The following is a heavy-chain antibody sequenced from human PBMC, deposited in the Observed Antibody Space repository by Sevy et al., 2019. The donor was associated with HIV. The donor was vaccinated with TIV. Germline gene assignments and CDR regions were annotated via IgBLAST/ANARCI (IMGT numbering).Heavy chain of an antibody. Sequence: GGSLRLSCAASGFTSSSYAMSWVRQAPGKGLEWVSAISGSGGSTYYADSVKGRFTISRDNSKNTLYLQMNSLRAEDTAVYYCAKALYETDAFDIWGQGTMVTVSS. J-gene: IGHJ3*02. V-gene: IGHV3-23*01. D-gene: IGHD3-22*01. CDR3: AKALYETDAFDI. CDR2: ISGSGGST. CDR1: GFTSSSYA.